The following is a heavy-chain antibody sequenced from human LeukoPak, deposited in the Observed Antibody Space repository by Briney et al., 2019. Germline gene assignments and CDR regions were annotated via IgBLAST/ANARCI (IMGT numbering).Heavy chain of an antibody. V-gene: IGHV5-51*01. Sequence: GESLKISCKGSGYSFTSYWSGWVRQMPGKGLEWMGIIYPGDSDTRYSPSFQGQVTISAQKSISTAYLQWSSMKASDNAMSHCARHSGFSSWYVSYMAVWGKGTTVTVSS. J-gene: IGHJ6*03. CDR3: ARHSGFSSWYVSYMAV. D-gene: IGHD6-13*01. CDR2: IYPGDSDT. CDR1: GYSFTSYW.